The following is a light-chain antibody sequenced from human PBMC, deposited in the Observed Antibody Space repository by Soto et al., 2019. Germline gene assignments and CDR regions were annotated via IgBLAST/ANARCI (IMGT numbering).Light chain of an antibody. J-gene: IGKJ1*01. V-gene: IGKV1-5*03. CDR2: KTS. CDR3: QQYESYPWR. CDR1: QHIGAW. Sequence: DIQMSQSPSTLSVSVGDSVTITCRPSQHIGAWLAWYQQRPGKAPNLLIYKTSSLQNGVTSRFSGSGSGTEFHLSIRRLPPDDLATDFCQQYESYPWRCGQGTKVEV.